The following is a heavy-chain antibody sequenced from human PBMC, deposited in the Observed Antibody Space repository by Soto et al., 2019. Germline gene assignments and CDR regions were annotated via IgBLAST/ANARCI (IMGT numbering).Heavy chain of an antibody. V-gene: IGHV4-34*01. CDR3: AREGLTYYYGSGNNWFDP. D-gene: IGHD3-10*01. CDR2: IYHNTST. CDR1: GGSFSGSH. Sequence: SETLSLTCAVYGGSFSGSHWNWIRQPPGKGLEWIGEIYHNTSTNYNPSLTSRVTISVDTSKNHFSLKLSSVTAADTAVYYCAREGLTYYYGSGNNWFDPWGQGTLVTVSS. J-gene: IGHJ5*02.